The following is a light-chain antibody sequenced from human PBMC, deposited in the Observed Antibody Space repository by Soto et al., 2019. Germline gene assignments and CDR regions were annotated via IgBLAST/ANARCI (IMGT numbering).Light chain of an antibody. CDR1: ESLLHRNGNTY. J-gene: IGKJ1*01. CDR3: VQATHFPWR. CDR2: DVS. Sequence: EIVLTQAPLSSPVTLGQPASISCTSSESLLHRNGNTYLSWLHQRPGQPPRLLIYDVSSRFSGIQDRVSGSGGRRHFTLKISRLEADDVGGYFCVQATHFPWRFGHGSRVEV. V-gene: IGKV2-24*01.